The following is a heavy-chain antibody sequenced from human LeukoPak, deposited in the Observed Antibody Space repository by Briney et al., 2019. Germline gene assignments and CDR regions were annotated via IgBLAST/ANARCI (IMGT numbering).Heavy chain of an antibody. CDR3: ARGLGYCSSTSCYGGAFDI. CDR2: INPNSGGT. J-gene: IGHJ3*02. CDR1: GGTFSSYA. Sequence: ASVKVSCKASGGTFSSYAISWVRQAPGQGLEWMGWINPNSGGTNYAQKFQGWVTMTRDTSISTAYMELSRLRSDDTAVYYCARGLGYCSSTSCYGGAFDIWGQGTMVTVSS. V-gene: IGHV1-2*04. D-gene: IGHD2-2*01.